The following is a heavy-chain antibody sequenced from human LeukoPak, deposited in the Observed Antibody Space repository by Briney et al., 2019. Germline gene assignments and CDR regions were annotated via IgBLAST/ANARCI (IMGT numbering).Heavy chain of an antibody. CDR1: GFTFDDYA. CDR3: ARDLSGYELGY. CDR2: IRIKAYGGTT. V-gene: IGHV3-49*04. J-gene: IGHJ4*02. Sequence: GRSLRLSCTTSGFTFDDYAMSWVRQAPGKGLEWVGFIRIKAYGGTTEYAASVKGRFTISRDDSKSIAYLQMNSLKTEDTAVYYCARDLSGYELGYWGQGTLVTVSS. D-gene: IGHD5-12*01.